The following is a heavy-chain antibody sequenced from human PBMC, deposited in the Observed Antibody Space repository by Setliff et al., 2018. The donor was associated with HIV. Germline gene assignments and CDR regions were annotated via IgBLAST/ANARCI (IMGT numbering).Heavy chain of an antibody. Sequence: KTSETLSRTCTVSGGSTDSGSYYWAWIRQPPGKGLEWIGSMYYTGSTYYNPSLKSRVTISIDTSKNQFSLKLNSVTAADTAMYYCARDGGSSGWYFVLGYSDYWGPGTLVTVSS. CDR1: GGSTDSGSYY. D-gene: IGHD6-19*01. CDR2: MYYTGST. J-gene: IGHJ4*02. V-gene: IGHV4-39*02. CDR3: ARDGGSSGWYFVLGYSDY.